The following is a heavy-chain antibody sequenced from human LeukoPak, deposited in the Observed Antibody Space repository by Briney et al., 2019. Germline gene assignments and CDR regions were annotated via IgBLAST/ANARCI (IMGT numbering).Heavy chain of an antibody. J-gene: IGHJ4*02. Sequence: PSETLSLTCTVSGGSISSYYWSWIRQPPGKGLEWIGYIYASGKTNSNPSLRGRVTISIDTSKNQFSLKLHSVTAADTAIYYCARSLTIFGVVPFDYWGQGTLVAVSS. CDR1: GGSISSYY. CDR3: ARSLTIFGVVPFDY. D-gene: IGHD3-3*01. V-gene: IGHV4-4*08. CDR2: IYASGKT.